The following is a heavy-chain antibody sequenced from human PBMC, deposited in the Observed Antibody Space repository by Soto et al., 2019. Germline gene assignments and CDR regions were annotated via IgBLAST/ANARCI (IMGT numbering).Heavy chain of an antibody. V-gene: IGHV4-34*01. Sequence: SSETLSLTCAVYGGSFSGYYWSWIRQPPGKGLEWIGEINHSGSTNYNPSLKSRVTISVDTSKNQFSLKLSSVTTADTAVYYCARGLGIRGSSSTPFDYWGQGTLVTVSS. CDR2: INHSGST. CDR1: GGSFSGYY. J-gene: IGHJ4*02. CDR3: ARGLGIRGSSSTPFDY. D-gene: IGHD6-6*01.